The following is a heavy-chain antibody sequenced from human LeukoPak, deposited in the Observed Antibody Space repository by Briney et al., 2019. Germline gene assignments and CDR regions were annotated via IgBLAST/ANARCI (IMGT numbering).Heavy chain of an antibody. CDR1: GGSISRYY. J-gene: IGHJ4*02. V-gene: IGHV4-59*08. CDR2: IYYSGST. CDR3: ARHPSGAAAGHFDY. D-gene: IGHD6-13*01. Sequence: SETLSLTCTVSGGSISRYYWSWIRQPPGKGLEWIGYIYYSGSTNYNPSLKSRVTISVDTSKNRFSLKLSSVTAADTAVYYCARHPSGAAAGHFDYWGQGTLVTVSS.